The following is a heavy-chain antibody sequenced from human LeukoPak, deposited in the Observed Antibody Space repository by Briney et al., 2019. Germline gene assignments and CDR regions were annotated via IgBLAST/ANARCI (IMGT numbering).Heavy chain of an antibody. CDR2: ISFDGSNK. Sequence: GGSLRLSCAASGFTFSSYGMHWVRQAPGKGLEWVAVISFDGSNKYYADSVKGRFTISRDNSKNTLYLQMNSLRAEDTALYYCAKDRGFCSGGSCYYYYAMDVWGQGTTVTVSS. J-gene: IGHJ6*02. CDR3: AKDRGFCSGGSCYYYYAMDV. V-gene: IGHV3-30*18. D-gene: IGHD2-15*01. CDR1: GFTFSSYG.